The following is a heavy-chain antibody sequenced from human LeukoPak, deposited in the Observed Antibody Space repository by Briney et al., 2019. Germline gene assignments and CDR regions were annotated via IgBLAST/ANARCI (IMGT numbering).Heavy chain of an antibody. CDR1: GGSISSYY. D-gene: IGHD2-21*02. J-gene: IGHJ4*02. Sequence: SETLSLTCTVSGGSISSYYWSWIGQPPGKGLEGIGYIYYSGSTNYNPSLKSRVTISVDTSKNQFSLKLSSVTAADTAVYYCARDDRRTRCDYYFDHWGQGTLVTVSS. CDR3: ARDDRRTRCDYYFDH. CDR2: IYYSGST. V-gene: IGHV4-59*01.